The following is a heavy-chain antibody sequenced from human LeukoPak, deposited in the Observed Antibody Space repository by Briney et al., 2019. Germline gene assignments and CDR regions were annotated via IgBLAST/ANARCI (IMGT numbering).Heavy chain of an antibody. CDR2: ISGGADAT. CDR1: GLTFSSYV. CDR3: TKEPRESTVAGPFDY. J-gene: IGHJ4*02. V-gene: IGHV3-23*01. Sequence: GGSLRLSCAASGLTFSSYVMSWVRQAPGKGLEWDSAISGGADATYYADSVRGRFTISRDNFKNTLYLQMNSLRADDTAVYYCTKEPRESTVAGPFDYWGQGTLVTVSS. D-gene: IGHD6-19*01.